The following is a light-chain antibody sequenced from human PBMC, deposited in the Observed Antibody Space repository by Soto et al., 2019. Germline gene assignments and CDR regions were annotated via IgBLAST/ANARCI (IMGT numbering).Light chain of an antibody. Sequence: DVQMNQSTSSLSASVGDIVTITCRARQVISSWLVWYQQKPGNTPKLLIYKASTLQSGVPSRFSGSESGTEFTLTISGLQPEDFATYYCQQDSTFPFTFGEGTEVRIK. J-gene: IGKJ4*01. CDR1: QVISSW. V-gene: IGKV1-12*01. CDR3: QQDSTFPFT. CDR2: KAS.